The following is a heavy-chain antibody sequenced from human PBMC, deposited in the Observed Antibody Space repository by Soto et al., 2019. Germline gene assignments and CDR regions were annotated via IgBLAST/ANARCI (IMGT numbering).Heavy chain of an antibody. CDR1: EFTFSSYS. Sequence: GGSLRLSCAASEFTFSSYSMSWVRQAPGKGLEWVSAISGSGGSTYYADSVKGRFTISRDNSKNTLYLQMNSLRAEDTAVYYCAKEGLSRYYFDYWGQGTLVTVSS. CDR3: AKEGLSRYYFDY. J-gene: IGHJ4*02. V-gene: IGHV3-23*01. CDR2: ISGSGGST. D-gene: IGHD3-16*02.